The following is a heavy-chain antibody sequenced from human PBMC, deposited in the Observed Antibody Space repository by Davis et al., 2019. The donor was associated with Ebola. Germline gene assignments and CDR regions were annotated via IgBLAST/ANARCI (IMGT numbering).Heavy chain of an antibody. D-gene: IGHD3-10*01. Sequence: GESLKISCAASGFTVSSNYMSWVRQAPGKGLEWVSAISGSGGSTYYADSVKGRFTISRDNSKNTLYLQMNSLRAEDTAVYYCAKGGFRELLGLYYGMDVWGQGTTVTVSS. V-gene: IGHV3-23*01. CDR3: AKGGFRELLGLYYGMDV. J-gene: IGHJ6*02. CDR1: GFTVSSNY. CDR2: ISGSGGST.